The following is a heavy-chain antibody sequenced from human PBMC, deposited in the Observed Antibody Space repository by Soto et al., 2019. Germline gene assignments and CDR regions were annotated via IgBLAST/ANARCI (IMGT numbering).Heavy chain of an antibody. CDR2: IYISGST. V-gene: IGHV4-4*07. CDR1: GGSISSHY. CDR3: AGYDSSGYYLDY. D-gene: IGHD3-22*01. J-gene: IGHJ4*02. Sequence: PSETLSLTCSVSGGSISSHYWSWIRQPAGKGLEWIGLIYISGSTNYNPSLKSRVTMSVDTSKSQFSLKLSSVTAADTAVYYCAGYDSSGYYLDYWGQGTLVTAPQ.